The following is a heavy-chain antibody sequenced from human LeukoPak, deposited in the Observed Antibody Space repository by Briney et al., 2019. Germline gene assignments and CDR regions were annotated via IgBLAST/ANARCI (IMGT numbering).Heavy chain of an antibody. V-gene: IGHV1-18*01. CDR3: ATSGANGTVGTLMNG. CDR1: GYTFTSHG. J-gene: IGHJ6*01. CDR2: ISAYNGNT. Sequence: GPSVKVSCKASGYTFTSHGISWVRQPPGQGLEWMGWISAYNGNTNYAQKLQGRVTMTTDTSTSTAYMQLRRRRPGGTAVNRRATSGANGTVGTLMNGWGEGTTVTASS. D-gene: IGHD1-14*01.